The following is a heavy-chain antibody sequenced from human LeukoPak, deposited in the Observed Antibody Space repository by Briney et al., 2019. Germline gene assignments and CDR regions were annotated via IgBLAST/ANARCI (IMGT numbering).Heavy chain of an antibody. V-gene: IGHV4-34*01. D-gene: IGHD5-24*01. J-gene: IGHJ4*02. CDR3: ARVGRWLQFNYFDY. CDR1: GGSFSGYY. CDR2: INHSGST. Sequence: SETLSLTCAVYGGSFSGYYWSWIRQPPGKGLEWIGEINHSGSTNYNPSLKSRVTISVDTSKNQFSLELSSVTAADTAVYYCARVGRWLQFNYFDYWGQGTLVTVSS.